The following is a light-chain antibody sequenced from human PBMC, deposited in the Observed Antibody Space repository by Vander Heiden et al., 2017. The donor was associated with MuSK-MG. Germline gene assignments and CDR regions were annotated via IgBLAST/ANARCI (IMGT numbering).Light chain of an antibody. CDR3: QQCSDWPSS. V-gene: IGKV3-11*01. CDR2: HGS. J-gene: IGKJ1*01. CDR1: QSVRYF. Sequence: EIVLTQSPDTLSLYPGDRATLSCRASQSVRYFLAWYQHRPGQAPRLLIYHGSTRATGIPARFSGSGSGTDFTLTISSLEPEDFAVYYCQQCSDWPSSFGQGTKVEVK.